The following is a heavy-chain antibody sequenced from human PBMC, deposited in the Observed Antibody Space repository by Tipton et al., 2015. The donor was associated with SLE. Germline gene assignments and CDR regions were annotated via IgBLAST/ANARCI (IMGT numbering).Heavy chain of an antibody. Sequence: QLVQSGAEVKKPGASVKVSCKASGYTFTSYGISWVRQAPGQGLEWMGWISAYNGNTNYAQKLQGRFTISRDNSKNTLYLQMGSLRAEDMAVYYCARVKVTGTHYYYYYMDVWGKGTTVTVSS. V-gene: IGHV1-18*03. J-gene: IGHJ6*03. D-gene: IGHD1-20*01. CDR2: ISAYNGNT. CDR1: GYTFTSYG. CDR3: ARVKVTGTHYYYYYMDV.